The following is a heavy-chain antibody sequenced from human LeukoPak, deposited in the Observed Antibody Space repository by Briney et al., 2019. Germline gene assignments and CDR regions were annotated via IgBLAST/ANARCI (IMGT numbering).Heavy chain of an antibody. V-gene: IGHV4-34*01. D-gene: IGHD4-17*01. CDR1: GGSFSGYY. Sequence: SETLSLTCAVYGGSFSGYYWSWIRQPPGKGLEWIGEINHSGSTNYNPSLKSRVTISVDTSKNQFSLKLSSVTAADTAVYYCARFESRRSTVTTWGFDYWGQGTLVTVSS. CDR2: INHSGST. J-gene: IGHJ4*02. CDR3: ARFESRRSTVTTWGFDY.